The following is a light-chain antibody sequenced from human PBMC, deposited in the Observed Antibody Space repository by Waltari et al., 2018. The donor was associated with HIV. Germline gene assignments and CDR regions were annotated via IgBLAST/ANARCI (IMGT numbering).Light chain of an antibody. V-gene: IGLV1-51*01. J-gene: IGLJ3*02. CDR3: GPWSRSLRGAV. CDR1: TSNIGDAF. CDR2: DNH. Sequence: QSVLTQPPSVSAAPGQRVTISCSTSTSNIGDAFVSWHQLLPVAAPKLVIYDNHNRPSGIPDRVAGSMSGTSATLAITGLQTGGEGVDCCGPWSRSLRGAVFGAGTKLTVL.